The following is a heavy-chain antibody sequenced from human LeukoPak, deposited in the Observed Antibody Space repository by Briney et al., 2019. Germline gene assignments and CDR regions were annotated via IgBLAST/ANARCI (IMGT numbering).Heavy chain of an antibody. CDR3: ATELGTFDY. J-gene: IGHJ4*02. D-gene: IGHD7-27*01. V-gene: IGHV3-30-3*01. CDR2: ISYDGSNK. CDR1: GFTFSSYA. Sequence: GGSLRLSCAASGFTFSSYAMSWVRQAPGKGLEWVAVISYDGSNKYYADSVKGRFTISRDNSKNTLYPQMNSLRAEDTAVYYCATELGTFDYWGQGTLVTVSS.